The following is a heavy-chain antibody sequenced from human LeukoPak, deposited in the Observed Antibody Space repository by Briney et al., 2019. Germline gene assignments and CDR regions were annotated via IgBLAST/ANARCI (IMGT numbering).Heavy chain of an antibody. CDR2: IYYSGST. CDR1: GGSFSGYY. D-gene: IGHD6-19*01. V-gene: IGHV4-59*01. J-gene: IGHJ6*03. CDR3: ARVAGGGWYYYYYMDV. Sequence: SETLSLTCAVYGGSFSGYYWSWIRQPPGKGLEWIGYIYYSGSTNYNPSLKSRVTISVDTSKNQFSLKLSSVTAADTAVYYCARVAGGGWYYYYYMDVWGKGTTVTISS.